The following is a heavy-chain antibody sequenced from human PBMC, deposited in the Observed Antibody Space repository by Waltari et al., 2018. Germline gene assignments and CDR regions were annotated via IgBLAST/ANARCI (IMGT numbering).Heavy chain of an antibody. Sequence: QVQLVESGGGVVQPGKALRLSCAASGFTFRNYAMHWVRQAPGKGLEWVTVISSDGTYKSYADPVKERFTISRDNFKNTLFLQMNSLTTEDTALYYCASVAAADFDYWGQGTLVTVSS. D-gene: IGHD6-13*01. J-gene: IGHJ4*02. V-gene: IGHV3-30-3*01. CDR1: GFTFRNYA. CDR3: ASVAAADFDY. CDR2: ISSDGTYK.